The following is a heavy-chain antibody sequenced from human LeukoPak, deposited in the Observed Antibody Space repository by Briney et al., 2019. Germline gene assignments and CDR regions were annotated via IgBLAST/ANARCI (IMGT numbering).Heavy chain of an antibody. CDR2: IYYSGST. V-gene: IGHV4-30-4*08. J-gene: IGHJ4*02. Sequence: SETLSLTCTVSGGSISSGGYYWSWIRQHPGKGLEWIGYIYYSGSTYYNPSLKSRVTISGDTSKNQFSLKVSSVTAADTAVYYCARHRVGATDFDHWGQGTLVTVSS. CDR3: ARHRVGATDFDH. CDR1: GGSISSGGYY. D-gene: IGHD1-26*01.